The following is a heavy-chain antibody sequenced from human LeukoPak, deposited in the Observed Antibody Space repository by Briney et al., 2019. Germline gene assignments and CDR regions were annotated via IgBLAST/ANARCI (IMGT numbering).Heavy chain of an antibody. CDR3: ATAPHGEFTFWSGYSDPLDY. Sequence: GGSLRLSCAASGFTFSDYYMSWIRQAPGKGLEWVSYISSSGSTIYYADSVKGRFTISRDNAKNSLYLQMNSLRAEDTAVYYCATAPHGEFTFWSGYSDPLDYWGQGTLVTVSS. CDR1: GFTFSDYY. V-gene: IGHV3-11*04. J-gene: IGHJ4*02. D-gene: IGHD3-3*01. CDR2: ISSSGSTI.